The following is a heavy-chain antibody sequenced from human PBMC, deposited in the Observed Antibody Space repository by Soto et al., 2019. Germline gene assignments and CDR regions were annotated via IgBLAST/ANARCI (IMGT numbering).Heavy chain of an antibody. CDR2: ISSSSSTI. J-gene: IGHJ3*02. CDR3: ARVESYYDILTGYYTTHDAFDI. D-gene: IGHD3-9*01. Sequence: PGGSLRLSCAASGFTFSSYSMNWVRQAPGKGLEWVSYISSSSSTIYYADSVKGRFTISRDNAKNSLYLQMNSLRAEDTAVYYCARVESYYDILTGYYTTHDAFDIWGQGTMVTVSS. V-gene: IGHV3-48*01. CDR1: GFTFSSYS.